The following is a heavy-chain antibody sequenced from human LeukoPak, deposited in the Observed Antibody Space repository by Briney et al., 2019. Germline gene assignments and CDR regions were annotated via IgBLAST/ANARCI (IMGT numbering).Heavy chain of an antibody. CDR1: GFTFSSYG. Sequence: GRSLRLSCAASGFTFSSYGMHWVRQAPGKGLEWVTLISPDGTYTYYADSVKGRFTISRDNSKNTLYPQRDSLRSEDTAVYYCAKPGSNVYYFDYWGQGTLVTVSS. V-gene: IGHV3-30*18. J-gene: IGHJ4*02. CDR3: AKPGSNVYYFDY. CDR2: ISPDGTYT. D-gene: IGHD3-10*01.